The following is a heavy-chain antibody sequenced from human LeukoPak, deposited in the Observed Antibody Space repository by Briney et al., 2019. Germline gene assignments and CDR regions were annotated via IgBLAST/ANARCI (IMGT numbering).Heavy chain of an antibody. D-gene: IGHD5-24*01. CDR1: GFPFSSYW. J-gene: IGHJ4*02. CDR3: TRVGYIDEGIDY. V-gene: IGHV3-7*04. Sequence: GGSLRLSCVASGFPFSSYWMTWVRQAPGKGLEWVANIKQDGSKKSYVDSVKGRFTIPRDNAKNSLYLQMNSLRAEDTAIYYCTRVGYIDEGIDYWGQGTLVTVSS. CDR2: IKQDGSKK.